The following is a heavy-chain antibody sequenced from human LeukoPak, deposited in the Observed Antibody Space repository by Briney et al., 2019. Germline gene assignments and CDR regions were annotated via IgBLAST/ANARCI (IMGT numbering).Heavy chain of an antibody. Sequence: GASVKDSCKTSGYIFTRHGISGVRQAPGRGLEGMGGISGYNGNTSYAQKLQGRVTITTDTSTSTAYMELRSLRSDDTAVYYCARTRTAAGRRGYYYYMVVWGKGTTLTVFS. CDR3: ARTRTAAGRRGYYYYMVV. V-gene: IGHV1-18*01. J-gene: IGHJ6*03. D-gene: IGHD6-13*01. CDR2: ISGYNGNT. CDR1: GYIFTRHG.